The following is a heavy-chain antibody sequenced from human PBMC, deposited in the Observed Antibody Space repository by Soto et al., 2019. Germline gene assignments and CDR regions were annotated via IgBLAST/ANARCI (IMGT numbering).Heavy chain of an antibody. D-gene: IGHD1-1*01. Sequence: EVQLLESGGGSVQPGGSLRLSCAASGFTFSSYAMSWVRQAPGKGLEWVSGISGSGGSTYYADSVEGRFIISRDNYENPVYLQMSSLRVEDTALYYCAKAGGWNDAAFDIWGQGTMVTVSS. V-gene: IGHV3-23*01. CDR1: GFTFSSYA. CDR2: ISGSGGST. J-gene: IGHJ3*02. CDR3: AKAGGWNDAAFDI.